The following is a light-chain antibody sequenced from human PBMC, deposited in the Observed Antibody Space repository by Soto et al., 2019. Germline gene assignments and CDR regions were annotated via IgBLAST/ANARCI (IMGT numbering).Light chain of an antibody. J-gene: IGKJ2*01. Sequence: DIPMTQSPSTLSASVGDGVTITCRASQIIGSWLAWYQQKPGKAPKLLIYKATNLQSGVPSRFSGSGSGTDFSLTISSLHPEDSASYFCQQYNDFQYTFGPGTKLEI. CDR3: QQYNDFQYT. V-gene: IGKV1-5*03. CDR2: KAT. CDR1: QIIGSW.